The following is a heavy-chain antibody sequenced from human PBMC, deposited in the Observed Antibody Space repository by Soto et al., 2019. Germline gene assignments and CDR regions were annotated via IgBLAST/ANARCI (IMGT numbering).Heavy chain of an antibody. D-gene: IGHD6-13*01. CDR3: AKAIAAAGIRFRYYGMDV. CDR1: GFTFSSYA. CDR2: ISGSGGST. Sequence: HPGGSLRLSCAASGFTFSSYAMSWVRQAPGKGLEWVSAISGSGGSTYYADSVKGRFTISRDNSKNTLYPQMNSLRAEDTAVYYCAKAIAAAGIRFRYYGMDVWGQGTTVTVSS. J-gene: IGHJ6*02. V-gene: IGHV3-23*01.